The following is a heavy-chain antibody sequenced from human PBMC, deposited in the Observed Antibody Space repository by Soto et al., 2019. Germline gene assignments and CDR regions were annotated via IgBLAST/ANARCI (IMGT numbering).Heavy chain of an antibody. V-gene: IGHV3-23*01. D-gene: IGHD1-1*01. CDR3: AKDKSRQERRAGYYYGMDV. CDR1: GFTFRSYA. CDR2: ISDGGSDT. Sequence: PGGSLRLSCSASGFTFRSYAMSWVRQAPGKGLEWVSGISDGGSDTYYSDSVRGRFTISRDNSKNTLYLQMNSLRAEDTAVYYCAKDKSRQERRAGYYYGMDVWGQGTTVTVSS. J-gene: IGHJ6*02.